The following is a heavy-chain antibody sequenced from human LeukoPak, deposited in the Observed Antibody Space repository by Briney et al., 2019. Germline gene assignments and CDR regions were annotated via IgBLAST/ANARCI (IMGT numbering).Heavy chain of an antibody. J-gene: IGHJ4*02. CDR2: MNPKTGRT. D-gene: IGHD1-26*01. CDR1: GNTFTTYD. Sequence: ASVKVSCRASGNTFTTYDFNWVRQAPGQGFEWMGWMNPKTGRTGFAQKFRGRFTMTRNISISTAYLEVTNLRFEDTALYYCVTGVPWDWGQGSLIIVSS. V-gene: IGHV1-8*01. CDR3: VTGVPWD.